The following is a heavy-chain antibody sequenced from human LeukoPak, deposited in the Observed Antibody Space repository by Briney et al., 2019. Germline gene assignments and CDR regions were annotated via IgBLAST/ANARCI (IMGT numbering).Heavy chain of an antibody. CDR3: ARDFYDSSSYDGFDI. J-gene: IGHJ3*02. Sequence: SETLSLTCAVSGGSISSSNWWSWVRQPPGKGLGWIGEIYHSGSTNYNPSLKSRVTISVDKSKNQFSLKLSSVTAADTAVYYCARDFYDSSSYDGFDIWGQGTMVTVSS. D-gene: IGHD3-22*01. CDR2: IYHSGST. CDR1: GGSISSSNW. V-gene: IGHV4-4*02.